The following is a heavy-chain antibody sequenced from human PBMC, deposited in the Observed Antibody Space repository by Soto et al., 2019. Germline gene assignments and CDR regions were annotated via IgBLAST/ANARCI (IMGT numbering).Heavy chain of an antibody. V-gene: IGHV3-48*02. D-gene: IGHD1-26*01. Sequence: EVQLVESGGGLVQPGGSLRLSCAASGFTFSSYSMNWVRQAPGKGLEWVSYISSSSSTIYYADSVKGRFTISRDNAKNSLYLQMNSLRDEDTAVYYCARDSVGATDKPEFDYWGQGTLVTVSS. CDR1: GFTFSSYS. CDR2: ISSSSSTI. J-gene: IGHJ4*02. CDR3: ARDSVGATDKPEFDY.